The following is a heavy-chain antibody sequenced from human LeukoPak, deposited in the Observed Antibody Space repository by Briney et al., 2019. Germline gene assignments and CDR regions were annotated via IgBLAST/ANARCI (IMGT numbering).Heavy chain of an antibody. CDR2: IYYSGST. CDR1: GSSISSYY. V-gene: IGHV4-59*01. J-gene: IGHJ4*02. Sequence: SETLSLTCTVSGSSISSYYWSWIRQPPGKGLEWIGYIYYSGSTNYNPSLKSRVTISVDTSKNQFSLKLSSVTAADTAVYYCARSAYYYDSSGYPFDYWGQGTLVTVSS. D-gene: IGHD3-22*01. CDR3: ARSAYYYDSSGYPFDY.